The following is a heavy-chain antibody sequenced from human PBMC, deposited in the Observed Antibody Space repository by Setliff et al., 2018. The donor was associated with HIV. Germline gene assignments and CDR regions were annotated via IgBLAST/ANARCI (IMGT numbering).Heavy chain of an antibody. Sequence: GESLKISCAASGFTFSIYSMNWVRQAPGKGLEWVSSISSSSSYIYYADSMKGRFAISRDNAKNSLYLQMNSLRAADTAVYYCARDSRSYYYDSSLAFDIWGQGTMVTVSS. D-gene: IGHD3-22*01. V-gene: IGHV3-21*01. CDR2: ISSSSSYI. J-gene: IGHJ3*02. CDR3: ARDSRSYYYDSSLAFDI. CDR1: GFTFSIYS.